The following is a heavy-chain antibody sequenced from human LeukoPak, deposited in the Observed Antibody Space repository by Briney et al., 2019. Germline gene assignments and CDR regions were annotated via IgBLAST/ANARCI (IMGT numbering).Heavy chain of an antibody. CDR3: ARNRGFLELGAFDI. CDR1: AFTFRRYW. CDR2: ITSDGSST. Sequence: PGGSLRLSCAAPAFTFRRYWMHWIRQGPGKGLVWVSRITSDGSSTSYADSVKGRFTISRDNAMNTVYLQMNSLRAEDTAVYYCARNRGFLELGAFDIWGQGTMVTVSS. D-gene: IGHD3-3*01. J-gene: IGHJ3*02. V-gene: IGHV3-74*01.